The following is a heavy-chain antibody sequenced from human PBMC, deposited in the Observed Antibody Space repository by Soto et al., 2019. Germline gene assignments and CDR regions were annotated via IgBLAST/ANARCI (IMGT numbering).Heavy chain of an antibody. Sequence: SETLSLTCTVSGGSISSSVYYWGWIRQPPGKGLECIGTIYYSGSTYYNPSLKSRVTISIDTSKNHFSLKLSSVTAADTAVYYCARTTYYYDSSGYYRTYYFDSWGQGTLVTVSS. V-gene: IGHV4-39*01. J-gene: IGHJ4*02. D-gene: IGHD3-22*01. CDR1: GGSISSSVYY. CDR3: ARTTYYYDSSGYYRTYYFDS. CDR2: IYYSGST.